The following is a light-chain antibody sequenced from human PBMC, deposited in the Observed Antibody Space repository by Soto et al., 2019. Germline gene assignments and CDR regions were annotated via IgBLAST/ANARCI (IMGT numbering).Light chain of an antibody. CDR3: QQYNKWPLT. V-gene: IGKV3-15*01. CDR1: ESVSNN. CDR2: AAS. Sequence: ERGMNQSPATLSVSQGERATLSCRATESVSNNLAWYQQKPGQAPTLLIFAASTRATGIPARFSGSGSGTDFTLTISSLQSEDFAVYYCQQYNKWPLTFGGGTKVEIK. J-gene: IGKJ4*01.